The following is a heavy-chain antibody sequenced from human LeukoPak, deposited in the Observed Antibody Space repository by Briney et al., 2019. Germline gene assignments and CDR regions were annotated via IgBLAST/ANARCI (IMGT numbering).Heavy chain of an antibody. J-gene: IGHJ4*02. CDR1: GGSISTTNW. D-gene: IGHD3-22*01. V-gene: IGHV4-4*02. CDR2: IYHTEST. Sequence: SETLSLTCAVSGGSISTTNWWSWVRQSPGKGLEWIGEIYHTESTNYNPSLKSRVSISVDKSENQFSLKLSSVTAADTAVYYCARHPIYDSSGYETYYFDYWGQGTLVTVSS. CDR3: ARHPIYDSSGYETYYFDY.